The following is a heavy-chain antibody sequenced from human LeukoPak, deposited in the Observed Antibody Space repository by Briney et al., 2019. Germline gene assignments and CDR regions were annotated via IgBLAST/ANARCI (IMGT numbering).Heavy chain of an antibody. CDR1: GFTFSSYA. Sequence: SGGSLRLSCAASGFTFSSYALSGVRQAQGKGLEWASPISGSGGSTYYADSVKGRFTISRDNSKNTLYLQMNSLRAEDTAVYYCAKDDIVVVVAASFPDYWGQGTLVTVSS. CDR3: AKDDIVVVVAASFPDY. V-gene: IGHV3-23*01. D-gene: IGHD2-15*01. J-gene: IGHJ4*02. CDR2: ISGSGGST.